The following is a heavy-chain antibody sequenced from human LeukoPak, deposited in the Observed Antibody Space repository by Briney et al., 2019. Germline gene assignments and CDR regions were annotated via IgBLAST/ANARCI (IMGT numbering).Heavy chain of an antibody. CDR1: GFTFSSYA. D-gene: IGHD1-26*01. CDR2: ISGSGGST. V-gene: IGHV3-23*01. J-gene: IGHJ4*02. CDR3: AKSQPSGSYSDPYFDY. Sequence: GGSLRLSCAASGFTFSSYAMSLVRQAPGKGLEWVSAISGSGGSTYYADSVKGRFTISRDNSKNTLYPQMNSLRAEDTAVYYCAKSQPSGSYSDPYFDYWGQGTLVTVSS.